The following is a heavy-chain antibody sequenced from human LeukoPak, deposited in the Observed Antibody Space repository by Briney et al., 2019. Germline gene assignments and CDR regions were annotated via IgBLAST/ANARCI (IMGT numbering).Heavy chain of an antibody. J-gene: IGHJ4*02. V-gene: IGHV4-38-2*02. CDR2: IHHSGST. D-gene: IGHD3-22*01. Sequence: PSETLSLTCTVSGYSISSGYYWGWIRQTPGKGLEWIGSIHHSGSTDYNPSLKSRVTISLDTSKNQFSLKLSSVTAADTAVYYCARGHNYYDSSGFYDKLTYYFDYWGQGTLVTVSS. CDR3: ARGHNYYDSSGFYDKLTYYFDY. CDR1: GYSISSGYY.